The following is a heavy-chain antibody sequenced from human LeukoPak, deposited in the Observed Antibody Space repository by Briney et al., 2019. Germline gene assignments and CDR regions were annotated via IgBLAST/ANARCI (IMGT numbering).Heavy chain of an antibody. V-gene: IGHV3-21*01. CDR3: ARVGLAAAGAIDY. J-gene: IGHJ4*02. CDR2: ISSSSSYI. CDR1: GFTFSSYS. Sequence: GGSLRLSCAASGFTFSSYSMNWVRQAPGKGLEWVSSISSSSSYIYYADSVKGRFTISRDNAKNSLYLQMNSLRAEDTAVYYCARVGLAAAGAIDYWGQGTLVTVSS. D-gene: IGHD6-13*01.